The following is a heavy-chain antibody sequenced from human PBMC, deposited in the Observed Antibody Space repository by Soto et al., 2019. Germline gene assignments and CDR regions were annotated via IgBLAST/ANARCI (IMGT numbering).Heavy chain of an antibody. CDR2: ISYDGSNK. CDR1: GFTFSSYA. V-gene: IGHV3-30-3*01. J-gene: IGHJ6*02. Sequence: GGSLRLSCAASGFTFSSYAMHWVRQAPGKGLEWVAVISYDGSNKYYADSVKGRFTISRDNSKNTLYLQMNSLRAEDTAVYYCARRGGYSYGFYYYYGMDVWGQGTTVTVSS. CDR3: ARRGGYSYGFYYYYGMDV. D-gene: IGHD5-18*01.